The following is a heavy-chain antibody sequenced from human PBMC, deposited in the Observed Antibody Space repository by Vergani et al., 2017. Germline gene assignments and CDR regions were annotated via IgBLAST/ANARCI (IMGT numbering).Heavy chain of an antibody. CDR2: IIPILGIA. V-gene: IGHV1-69*08. D-gene: IGHD3-22*01. CDR1: GGTFSSYT. Sequence: QVQLVQSGAEVKKPGSSVKVSCKASGGTFSSYTISWVRQAPGQGLEWMGRIIPILGIANYAQKFQGRVTITADKSTSTAYMELSSLRSEDTAVYSCARDYHSSGSFVYWGQGTLVTVSS. CDR3: ARDYHSSGSFVY. J-gene: IGHJ4*02.